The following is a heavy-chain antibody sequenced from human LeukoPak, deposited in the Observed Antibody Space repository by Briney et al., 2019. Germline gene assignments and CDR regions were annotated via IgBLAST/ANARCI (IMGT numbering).Heavy chain of an antibody. D-gene: IGHD4-17*01. CDR1: GFTFSSYA. V-gene: IGHV3-30-3*01. Sequence: GGSLRLSCVASGFTFSSYAMHWVRQAPGKGLECVAVISFDGSNKYYADSVKGRFTISRDNSKNTLYLQMNSLRVEDTAVYYCARDSAYGDYFTDYWGQGTLVTVSS. CDR3: ARDSAYGDYFTDY. J-gene: IGHJ4*02. CDR2: ISFDGSNK.